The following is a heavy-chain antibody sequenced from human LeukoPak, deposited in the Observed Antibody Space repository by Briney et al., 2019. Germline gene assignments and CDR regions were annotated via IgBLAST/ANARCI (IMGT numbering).Heavy chain of an antibody. CDR3: ARVVTMVRGVMALDY. V-gene: IGHV1-2*02. CDR2: INPNSGGT. D-gene: IGHD3-10*01. Sequence: ASVKVSCKASGYTFTGYYMHWVRQAPGQGLEWMGWINPNSGGTNYAQKFQGRVTMTRDTSISTAYMELSRLRSDDTAVYYCARVVTMVRGVMALDYWGQGTLVTVSS. J-gene: IGHJ4*02. CDR1: GYTFTGYY.